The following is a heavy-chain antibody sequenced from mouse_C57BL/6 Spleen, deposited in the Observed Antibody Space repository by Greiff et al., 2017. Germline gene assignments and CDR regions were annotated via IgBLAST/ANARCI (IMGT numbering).Heavy chain of an antibody. CDR3: VPNYYGSSPFDY. CDR1: GYTFTSYW. CDR2: IYPGSGST. D-gene: IGHD1-1*01. J-gene: IGHJ2*01. Sequence: QVQLQQPGAELVKPGASVKMSCKASGYTFTSYWITWVKQRPGQGLEWIGDIYPGSGSTNYNEKFKSKATLTVDTSSSTAYMQLSSLTSEDSAVYYCVPNYYGSSPFDYWGQGTTLTVSS. V-gene: IGHV1-55*01.